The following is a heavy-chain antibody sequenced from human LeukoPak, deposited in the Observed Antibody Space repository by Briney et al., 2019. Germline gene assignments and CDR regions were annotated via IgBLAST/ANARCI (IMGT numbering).Heavy chain of an antibody. CDR3: ARVHYYDNSGYWFFDY. CDR2: IYYSGST. Sequence: SETLSLTCTVSGGSISSYYWSWIRQPPGKGLEWIGYIYYSGSTNYNPSLKSRVTISVDTSKNQFSLKLSSVTAADTAVYYCARVHYYDNSGYWFFDYWGQGTLVTVSS. D-gene: IGHD3-22*01. J-gene: IGHJ4*02. CDR1: GGSISSYY. V-gene: IGHV4-59*12.